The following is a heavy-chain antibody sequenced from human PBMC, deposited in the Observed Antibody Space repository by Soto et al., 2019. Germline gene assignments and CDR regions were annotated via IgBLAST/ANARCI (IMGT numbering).Heavy chain of an antibody. CDR1: GYSFTRYW. J-gene: IGHJ6*02. D-gene: IGHD6-6*01. V-gene: IGHV5-51*01. CDR2: IYPGDSDT. CDR3: ARHQGSIAARPGYYYGMDV. Sequence: GESLKISCKGSGYSFTRYWIGWVRQMPGKGLEWMGIIYPGDSDTRYSPSFQGQVTISADKSISTAYLQWSSLKASDTAMYYCARHQGSIAARPGYYYGMDVWGQGTTVTVSS.